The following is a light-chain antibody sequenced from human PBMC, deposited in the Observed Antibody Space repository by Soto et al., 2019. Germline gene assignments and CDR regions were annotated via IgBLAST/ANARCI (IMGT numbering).Light chain of an antibody. CDR2: EVS. CDR1: SGDVGNYDL. V-gene: IGLV2-23*02. Sequence: QSVLTQPASVSGSPGQSITISCTGTSGDVGNYDLVSWYQQHPGKAPKFIIYEVSKRPSGASNRFSGSKSGNTASLTISGLQAEDEAVYYCCSYAGSITSVVFGGGTKVTVL. CDR3: CSYAGSITSVV. J-gene: IGLJ3*02.